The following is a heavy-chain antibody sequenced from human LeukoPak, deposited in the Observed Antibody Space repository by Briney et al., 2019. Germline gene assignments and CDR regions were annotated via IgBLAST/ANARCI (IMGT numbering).Heavy chain of an antibody. Sequence: PSETLSLTCAVYGGSFSGYYWSWIRQPPGKGLEWIGEINHSGSTNYNPSLKSRVTISVDTSKNQFSLKLSSVTAADTAVYYCARDTDSSDTIPHYWGQGTLVTVSS. CDR3: ARDTDSSDTIPHY. CDR2: INHSGST. J-gene: IGHJ4*02. D-gene: IGHD3-22*01. V-gene: IGHV4-34*01. CDR1: GGSFSGYY.